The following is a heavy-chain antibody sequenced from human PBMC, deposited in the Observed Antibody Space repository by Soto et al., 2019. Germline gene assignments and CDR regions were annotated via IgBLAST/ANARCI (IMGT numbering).Heavy chain of an antibody. CDR1: GGSISSYY. D-gene: IGHD2-2*01. Sequence: SETLSLTCTVSGGSISSYYWSWLRQPPGKGLEWIGYIYYSGNTTYNPSLKSRVTISVDTSNNQFSLKLSSVTAADTAVYYCARGVGYCNSTSCFKWFDPWGQGTLVTVSS. V-gene: IGHV4-59*01. J-gene: IGHJ5*02. CDR3: ARGVGYCNSTSCFKWFDP. CDR2: IYYSGNT.